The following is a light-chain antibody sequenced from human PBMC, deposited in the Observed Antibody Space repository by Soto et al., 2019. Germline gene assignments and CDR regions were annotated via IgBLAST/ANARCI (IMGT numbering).Light chain of an antibody. J-gene: IGKJ4*01. CDR1: QRVSNY. V-gene: IGKV1-39*01. CDR2: ATS. Sequence: IRMTQSPSSLSASLGDRVTITCRASQRVSNYLNWYQQRPGKAPKLLISATSNLQSEVPSRFSGSGSGTDFTLTISGLQPDDSATYYCQQTSNTLVTFGGGTKVEI. CDR3: QQTSNTLVT.